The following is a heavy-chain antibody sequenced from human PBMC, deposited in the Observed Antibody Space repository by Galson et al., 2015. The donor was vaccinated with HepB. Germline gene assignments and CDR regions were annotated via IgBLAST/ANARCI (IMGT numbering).Heavy chain of an antibody. CDR2: VKSKTDGGTR. J-gene: IGHJ4*02. CDR1: GFTFNTAW. V-gene: IGHV3-15*01. CDR3: TAGVGASDHDY. D-gene: IGHD1-26*01. Sequence: SLRLSCAASGFTFNTAWLSWVRQAPGKGLEWVGRVKSKTDGGTRDYAAPVKARFTISRDDSINTLFLQMNSLKAEDTGVYYCTAGVGASDHDYWGQGSLVTVSS.